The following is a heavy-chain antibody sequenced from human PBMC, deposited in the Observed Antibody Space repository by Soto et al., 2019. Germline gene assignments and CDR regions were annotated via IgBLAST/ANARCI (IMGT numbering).Heavy chain of an antibody. CDR3: AKAIYDTGVDDY. CDR1: GFSFKSYG. J-gene: IGHJ4*02. Sequence: QVQVVEAGGGVVQPGTSLILSCVASGFSFKSYGMHWVRQAPGKGLEWVALISNDGSNRYYEDSVKGRFTVSRDNSKNTVSLQMNSLRPEDTALYYCAKAIYDTGVDDYWGQGTHVIVSS. CDR2: ISNDGSNR. V-gene: IGHV3-30*18. D-gene: IGHD7-27*01.